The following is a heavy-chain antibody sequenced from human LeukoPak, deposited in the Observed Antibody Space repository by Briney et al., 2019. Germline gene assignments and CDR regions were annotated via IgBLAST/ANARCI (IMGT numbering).Heavy chain of an antibody. CDR2: IYSGGST. CDR1: GFTVSSNY. CDR3: AKDRTTMVRGVIIGSAFDI. D-gene: IGHD3-10*01. V-gene: IGHV3-53*01. Sequence: GGSLRLSCAASGFTVSSNYMSWVRQAPGKGLEWVSAIYSGGSTYYADSVKGRFTISRDNSKNTLYLQMNSLRAEDTAVYYCAKDRTTMVRGVIIGSAFDIWGQGTMVTVSS. J-gene: IGHJ3*02.